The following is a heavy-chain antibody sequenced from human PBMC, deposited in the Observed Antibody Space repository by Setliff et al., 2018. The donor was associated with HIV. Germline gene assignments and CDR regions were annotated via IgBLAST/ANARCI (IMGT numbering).Heavy chain of an antibody. CDR2: MNHGGST. V-gene: IGHV4-34*01. D-gene: IGHD4-4*01. CDR3: ARRGWNAYRAFDY. J-gene: IGHJ4*02. CDR1: GGSFSGYF. Sequence: SETLSLTCAVYGGSFSGYFWSWVRQPPGKRLEWIGEMNHGGSTNYNPSLKSRVTMSVDTSKNHFSLNLTSVTAADTAVYYCARRGWNAYRAFDYWGQGPLVTVSS.